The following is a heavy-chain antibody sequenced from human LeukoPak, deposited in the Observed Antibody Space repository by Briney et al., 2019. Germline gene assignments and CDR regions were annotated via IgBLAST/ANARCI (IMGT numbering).Heavy chain of an antibody. V-gene: IGHV3-30*18. CDR3: AKIGGGADYYPPPAYYYYGMDV. CDR1: GFTFSSYG. CDR2: ISYDGSNK. D-gene: IGHD3-10*01. J-gene: IGHJ6*02. Sequence: GGSLRLSCAASGFTFSSYGMHWVRQAPGKGLEWVAVISYDGSNKYYADSVKGRFTISRDNSKNTLYLQMNSLRAEDTAVYYCAKIGGGADYYPPPAYYYYGMDVWGQGTTVTVSS.